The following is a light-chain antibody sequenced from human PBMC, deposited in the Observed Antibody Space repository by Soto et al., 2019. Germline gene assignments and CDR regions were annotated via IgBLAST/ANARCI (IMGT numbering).Light chain of an antibody. CDR2: DES. V-gene: IGKV1-33*01. CDR1: QDISNY. Sequence: DIHMTQSPSSLSASVGDRVTITCQASQDISNYLNWYQQKPGKAPKILIYDESNLETGVPSRLSGSGSGTDFNFTISRLQPEEIATYYCQQYDNLPLTCGGGTKVDIK. J-gene: IGKJ4*01. CDR3: QQYDNLPLT.